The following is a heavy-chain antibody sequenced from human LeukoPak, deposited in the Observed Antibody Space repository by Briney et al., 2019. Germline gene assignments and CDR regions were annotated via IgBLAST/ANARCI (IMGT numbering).Heavy chain of an antibody. D-gene: IGHD2-21*01. Sequence: SETLSLTCTVSGGSISSGGYYWSWIRQHPGKGLEWIGYIYYSGSTYYNPSLKSRVTISVDTSKNQFSLKLSSVTAADTAVYYCARFHAWVAIDYYGMDVWGQGTTVTVSS. CDR2: IYYSGST. V-gene: IGHV4-31*03. J-gene: IGHJ6*02. CDR1: GGSISSGGYY. CDR3: ARFHAWVAIDYYGMDV.